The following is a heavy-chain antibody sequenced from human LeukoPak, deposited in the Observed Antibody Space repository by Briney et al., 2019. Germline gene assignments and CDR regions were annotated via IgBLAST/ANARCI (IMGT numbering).Heavy chain of an antibody. J-gene: IGHJ4*02. CDR1: GFTFSSYA. CDR2: ISGSGGST. D-gene: IGHD6-13*01. V-gene: IGHV3-23*01. CDR3: AKLLLLYSSSWYYFDY. Sequence: PGGSLRLSCAASGFTFSSYAMSWVRQAPGKGLEWVSAISGSGGSTYYADSVKGRFTISRDNSKNTLYLQMNSLRAEDTAVYYCAKLLLLYSSSWYYFDYWGQGTLVTVSS.